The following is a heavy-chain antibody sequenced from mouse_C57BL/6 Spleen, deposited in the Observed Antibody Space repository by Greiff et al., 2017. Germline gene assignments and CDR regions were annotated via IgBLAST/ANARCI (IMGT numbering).Heavy chain of an antibody. Sequence: EVKVVESGGGLVKPGGSLKLSCAASGFTFSSYTMSWVRQTPEKRLEWVATISGGGGNTYYPDSVKGRFTISRDNAKNTLYLQMSSLRSEDTALYYCARRGSNYPYYFDYWGQGTTLTVSS. CDR2: ISGGGGNT. CDR1: GFTFSSYT. D-gene: IGHD2-5*01. J-gene: IGHJ2*01. V-gene: IGHV5-9*01. CDR3: ARRGSNYPYYFDY.